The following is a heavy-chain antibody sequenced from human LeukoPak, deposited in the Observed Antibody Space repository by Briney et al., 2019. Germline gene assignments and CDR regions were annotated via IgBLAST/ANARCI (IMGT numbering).Heavy chain of an antibody. D-gene: IGHD2-15*01. Sequence: ASVKVSCKASGYTFTSYGISWVRQAPGQGLEWMGWISAYNGNTNYAQKLQGRVTMTTDTSTSTAYMELRSLRSGDTAVYYCARMTKGGYCSGGSCYSSYYYGMDVWGQGTTVTVSS. V-gene: IGHV1-18*01. CDR3: ARMTKGGYCSGGSCYSSYYYGMDV. J-gene: IGHJ6*02. CDR2: ISAYNGNT. CDR1: GYTFTSYG.